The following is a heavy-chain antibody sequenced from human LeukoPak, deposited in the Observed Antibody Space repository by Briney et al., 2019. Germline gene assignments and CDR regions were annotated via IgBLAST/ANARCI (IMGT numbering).Heavy chain of an antibody. D-gene: IGHD3-22*01. CDR1: GDSMNSSNW. J-gene: IGHJ4*02. Sequence: SETLSLTCAVSGDSMNSSNWWSWVRQSPGKGLGWIGEIYQGGRTNYKSSLKSRVSISVDKSRNQLSLKLTSVTAADTAVYYCAGGDASGYPDYWGQGTLVTVSS. CDR3: AGGDASGYPDY. V-gene: IGHV4-4*02. CDR2: IYQGGRT.